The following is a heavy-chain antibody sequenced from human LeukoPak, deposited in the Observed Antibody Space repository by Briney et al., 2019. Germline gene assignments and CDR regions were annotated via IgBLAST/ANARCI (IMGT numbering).Heavy chain of an antibody. J-gene: IGHJ4*02. Sequence: GGSLRLSCAASGFTFSNYWMTWVRQAPGKGLEWVAHINRDGSEEHYMDSVKARFTISRDNAKNSLSLQMNSLRAEDTAVYYCVRDGGVSGYDLHDYWGQGTLVTVSS. CDR1: GFTFSNYW. CDR2: INRDGSEE. CDR3: VRDGGVSGYDLHDY. V-gene: IGHV3-7*01. D-gene: IGHD5-12*01.